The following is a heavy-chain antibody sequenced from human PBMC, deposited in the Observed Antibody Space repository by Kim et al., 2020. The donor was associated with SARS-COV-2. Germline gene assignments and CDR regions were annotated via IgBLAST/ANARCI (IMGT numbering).Heavy chain of an antibody. CDR1: GYTFTSYA. Sequence: ASVKVSCKASGYTFTSYAMHWVRQAPGQRLEWMGWINAGNGNTKYSQKFQGRVTITRDTSASTAYMELSSLRSEDTAVYYCARDRRQWLVLGANWFDPWGQGARVTVSS. V-gene: IGHV1-3*01. D-gene: IGHD6-19*01. CDR3: ARDRRQWLVLGANWFDP. J-gene: IGHJ5*02. CDR2: INAGNGNT.